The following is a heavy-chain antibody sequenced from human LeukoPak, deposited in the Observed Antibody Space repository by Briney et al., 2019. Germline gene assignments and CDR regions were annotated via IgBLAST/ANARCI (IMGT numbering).Heavy chain of an antibody. J-gene: IGHJ4*02. CDR3: TSANYGPAY. CDR1: GFTFNSYW. V-gene: IGHV3-7*01. D-gene: IGHD5-24*01. CDR2: IKQDGSEK. Sequence: GGSLRLSCAASGFTFNSYWMSWVRQAPGKGLEWVANIKQDGSEKYYVDSVKGRFTISRDNAKNSLYLQMNSLRAEDTAVYYCTSANYGPAYWGQGTLVTVSS.